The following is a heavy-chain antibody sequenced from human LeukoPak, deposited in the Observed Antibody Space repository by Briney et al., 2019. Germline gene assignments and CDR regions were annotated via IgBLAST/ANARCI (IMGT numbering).Heavy chain of an antibody. CDR2: IDYDSSHI. J-gene: IGHJ4*02. CDR3: TRDPLRYLRVGHYAY. V-gene: IGHV3-21*01. Sequence: PGGSLRLSCAASGFTFSTSAMNWVRQVPGKGLEWVSSIDYDSSHIYYAASVRGRFTISRDNARDSVYLQMDSLRVEDTAVYYCTRDPLRYLRVGHYAYWGQGTLVAVSS. CDR1: GFTFSTSA. D-gene: IGHD3-9*01.